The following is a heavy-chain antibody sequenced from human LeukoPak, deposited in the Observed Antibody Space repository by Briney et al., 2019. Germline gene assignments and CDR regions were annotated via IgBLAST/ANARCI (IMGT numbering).Heavy chain of an antibody. J-gene: IGHJ4*02. CDR3: ARDEPYYYDSSGYYPVY. Sequence: SVKVSCKASGGTFSSYAISWVRRAPGQGLEWMGGIIPIFGTANYAQKFQGRVTITADESTSTAYMELSSLGSEDTAVYYCARDEPYYYDSSGYYPVYWGQGTLVTVSS. D-gene: IGHD3-22*01. CDR1: GGTFSSYA. CDR2: IIPIFGTA. V-gene: IGHV1-69*13.